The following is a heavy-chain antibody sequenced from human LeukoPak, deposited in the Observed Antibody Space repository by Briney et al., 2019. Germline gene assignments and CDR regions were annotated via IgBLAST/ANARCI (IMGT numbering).Heavy chain of an antibody. J-gene: IGHJ4*02. V-gene: IGHV5-51*01. CDR2: IYPGDSDT. D-gene: IGHD2-15*01. Sequence: GESLKISCKGSGYSFTTYWIGWVRQMPGKGLEWMGIIYPGDSDTRYSPSFQGQVTISADKSISTAHLQWSSLKASDTAMYYCARARFCSGGGCYAEYWGQGTLVTVSS. CDR1: GYSFTTYW. CDR3: ARARFCSGGGCYAEY.